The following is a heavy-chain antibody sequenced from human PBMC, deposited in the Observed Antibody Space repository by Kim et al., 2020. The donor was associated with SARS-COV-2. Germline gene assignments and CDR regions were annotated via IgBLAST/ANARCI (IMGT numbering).Heavy chain of an antibody. Sequence: SETLSLTCTVSGGSISSSSYYWGWIRQPPGKGLEWIGSIYYSGSTYYNPSLKSRVTISVDTSKNQFSLKLSSVTAADTAVYYCARDKFAAAGTFPYYYYYGMDVWGQGTTVTVSS. CDR1: GGSISSSSYY. D-gene: IGHD6-13*01. CDR2: IYYSGST. CDR3: ARDKFAAAGTFPYYYYYGMDV. V-gene: IGHV4-39*07. J-gene: IGHJ6*02.